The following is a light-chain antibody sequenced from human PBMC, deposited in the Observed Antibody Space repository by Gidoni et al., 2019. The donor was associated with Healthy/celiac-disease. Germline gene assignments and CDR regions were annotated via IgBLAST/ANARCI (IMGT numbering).Light chain of an antibody. CDR1: SLRSYY. J-gene: IGLJ1*01. V-gene: IGLV3-19*01. Sequence: SSELTQDPAVSVAVGQTVRITCQGDSLRSYYASWYQQKPGQAPVLVIYGKNNRPSGIPDRFSGSSSCNPASLTLTWAQAEDEADYYCNSRDSSGNHQVFGTGTKVTVL. CDR2: GKN. CDR3: NSRDSSGNHQV.